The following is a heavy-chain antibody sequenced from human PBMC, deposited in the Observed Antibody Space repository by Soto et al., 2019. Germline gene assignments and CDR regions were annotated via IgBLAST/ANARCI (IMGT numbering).Heavy chain of an antibody. CDR3: VRDPVALRNRVRVGYFNL. CDR2: IWHDGSGT. D-gene: IGHD1-26*01. CDR1: GFVFTTYG. V-gene: IGHV3-33*01. Sequence: QAKLVESGGGVVQPGRSLRLSCAASGFVFTTYGMHWVRQAPGKGLEWVGVIWHDGSGTYYADALKGRFTISRDNSKNTLFLQMDSLTVEDTAVYYCVRDPVALRNRVRVGYFNLWGRGTQVTVSS. J-gene: IGHJ2*01.